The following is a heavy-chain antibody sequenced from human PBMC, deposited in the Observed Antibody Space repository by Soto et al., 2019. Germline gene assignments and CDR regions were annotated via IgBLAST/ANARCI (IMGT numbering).Heavy chain of an antibody. V-gene: IGHV3-74*01. J-gene: IGHJ4*02. Sequence: EIQLVESGGGLVQPGGSLRLSCAASGFTLSSYWMHWVRQVPGQGLVWVSRINTDGSATNYADSVKGRFTMSRDNARNMMYLQMNSLRAEDTAVYYCVRGYSDYWGQGTLVTVSS. CDR2: INTDGSAT. CDR1: GFTLSSYW. CDR3: VRGYSDY. D-gene: IGHD1-26*01.